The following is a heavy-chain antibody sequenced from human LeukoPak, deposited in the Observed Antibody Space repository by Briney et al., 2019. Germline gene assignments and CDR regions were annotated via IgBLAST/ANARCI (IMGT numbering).Heavy chain of an antibody. CDR3: ARFLVGTSTQSFDY. D-gene: IGHD1-26*01. J-gene: IGHJ4*02. CDR2: IHCSGST. Sequence: PSETLSLTCTVSGGSISSNYWSWIRQPPGKGLEWIGYIHCSGSTNNNPSLKSRVTISVDTSKNQFSLELSSVTAADTAVYYCARFLVGTSTQSFDYWGQGTLVTVSS. V-gene: IGHV4-59*01. CDR1: GGSISSNY.